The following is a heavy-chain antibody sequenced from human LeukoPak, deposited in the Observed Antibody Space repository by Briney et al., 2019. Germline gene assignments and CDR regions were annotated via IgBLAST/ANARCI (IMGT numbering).Heavy chain of an antibody. CDR2: IYYSGST. D-gene: IGHD1-14*01. V-gene: IGHV4-30-4*01. J-gene: IGHJ6*02. CDR3: AITPYYYYGMDV. CDR1: GGSISSGDYY. Sequence: SETLSLTCTVSGGSISSGDYYWSWIRQPPGKGLEWIGYIYYSGSTHYNPSLKSRVTISVDTSKNQFSLKLSSVTAADTAVYYCAITPYYYYGMDVWGQGTTVTVSS.